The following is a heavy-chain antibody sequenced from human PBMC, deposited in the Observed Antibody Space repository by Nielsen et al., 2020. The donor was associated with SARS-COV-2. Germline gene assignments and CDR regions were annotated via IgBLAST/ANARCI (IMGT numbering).Heavy chain of an antibody. Sequence: ESLKISCTVSEYSISSGFFWGWIRQSPEKGLEWIGSIYRDGNTYYKPSLKSRLTLSVDTSKNQFSMSLTSVTAADTAVYYCVRDSTYRRLYDSWGRGTLVTVSS. CDR2: IYRDGNT. J-gene: IGHJ4*02. V-gene: IGHV4-38-2*02. CDR1: EYSISSGFF. CDR3: VRDSTYRRLYDS.